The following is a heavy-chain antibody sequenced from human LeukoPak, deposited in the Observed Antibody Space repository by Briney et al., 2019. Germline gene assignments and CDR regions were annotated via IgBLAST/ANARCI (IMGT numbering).Heavy chain of an antibody. CDR3: ARRLCSSLTCNIGPSGNWLDP. CDR2: IYYDGST. V-gene: IGHV4-59*08. Sequence: PSETLSLTCTVSGGSMSNYWWKWIRQPPGKGLEWIGYIYYDGSTYYNPALNSRVTISIDTSKNQFSLKLNSVTAADTAVYYCARRLCSSLTCNIGPSGNWLDPWGQGTLVTVSS. J-gene: IGHJ5*02. D-gene: IGHD2-2*02. CDR1: GGSMSNYW.